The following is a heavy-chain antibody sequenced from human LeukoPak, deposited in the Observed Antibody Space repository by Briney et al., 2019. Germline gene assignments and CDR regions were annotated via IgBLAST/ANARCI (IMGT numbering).Heavy chain of an antibody. CDR1: GGSISSSSYY. V-gene: IGHV4-39*01. Sequence: PSETLSLTCTVSGGSISSSSYYWGWIRQPPGKGLEWIGSIYYSGSTYYNPSLKSRVTISVDTSKNQFSLKLSSVTAADTAVYYCARHPAPRALWFGELYAFDIWGQGTMVTVSS. CDR2: IYYSGST. D-gene: IGHD3-10*01. J-gene: IGHJ3*02. CDR3: ARHPAPRALWFGELYAFDI.